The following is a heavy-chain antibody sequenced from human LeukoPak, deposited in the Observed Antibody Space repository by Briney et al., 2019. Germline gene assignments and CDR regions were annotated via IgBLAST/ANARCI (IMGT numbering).Heavy chain of an antibody. CDR1: GGSISSTNW. CDR2: ISLSGVT. V-gene: IGHV4-4*02. Sequence: PSETLSLTCGVSGGSISSTNWWSWVRQPPGQGLEWIGEISLSGVTNYNPSLKSRVTMSLDRSKNHLSLTLTSVTAADTAVYYCSRESGAFSPFGYWGQGTLVTASS. CDR3: SRESGAFSPFGY. D-gene: IGHD1-26*01. J-gene: IGHJ4*02.